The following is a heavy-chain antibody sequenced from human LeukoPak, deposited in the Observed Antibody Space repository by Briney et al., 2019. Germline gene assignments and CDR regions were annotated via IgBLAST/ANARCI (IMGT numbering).Heavy chain of an antibody. V-gene: IGHV3-7*04. D-gene: IGHD1-1*01. CDR2: INQDGSEK. Sequence: GGSLRLSCAASGFTFSTYWMSGVRQAQGKGLEWVANINQDGSEKYYVDSVKGRFTISRDNADNSLYLQMNSLSAEDTAVYYCARKTTVPHFDYWGQGTLVTVSS. CDR1: GFTFSTYW. J-gene: IGHJ4*02. CDR3: ARKTTVPHFDY.